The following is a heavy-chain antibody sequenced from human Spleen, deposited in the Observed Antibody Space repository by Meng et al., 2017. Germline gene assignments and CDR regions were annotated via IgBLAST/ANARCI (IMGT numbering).Heavy chain of an antibody. D-gene: IGHD5-18*01. CDR3: ARETVYSFIGGPFEY. Sequence: QVQLRESGLGLVKPSQSLSLTCTCAGSSISIGEFYWSWIRQSPGKGLEWIGYIYNTGYSFYNPSLRSRVTLSIDTPNTQFSLRLTSMSAADTAVYYCARETVYSFIGGPFEYWGQGVLVTVSS. J-gene: IGHJ4*02. CDR2: IYNTGYS. CDR1: GSSISIGEFY. V-gene: IGHV4-30-4*01.